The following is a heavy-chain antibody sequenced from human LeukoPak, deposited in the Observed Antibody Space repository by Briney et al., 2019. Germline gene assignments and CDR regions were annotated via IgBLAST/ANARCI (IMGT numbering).Heavy chain of an antibody. D-gene: IGHD2-2*01. CDR3: VGCYGIDY. V-gene: IGHV3-74*01. CDR1: GFAFSSYC. CDR2: INSDGSTT. Sequence: GTLRLSCAASGFAFSSYCMHWVRHAPGKGLVWVSRINSDGSTTDYAGSVKGRFTISRDNAKNTLYLQMNSLRVEDTAVYYCVGCYGIDYWGQGTLVTVSS. J-gene: IGHJ4*02.